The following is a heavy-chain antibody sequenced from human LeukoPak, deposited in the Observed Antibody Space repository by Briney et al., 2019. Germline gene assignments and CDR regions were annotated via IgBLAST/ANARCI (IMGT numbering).Heavy chain of an antibody. D-gene: IGHD1-1*01. CDR2: INSDGSNT. V-gene: IGHV3-74*01. J-gene: IGHJ4*02. CDR1: GFTFSSYC. Sequence: GGSLRLSCAASGFTFSSYCMNWVRQAPGKGLVWVSCINSDGSNTRYADSVKGRFTISRDNAKNTLYLQMNSLRDEDTAMYYCAKMGGDYHWLFYLDSWGQGTLVTVSS. CDR3: AKMGGDYHWLFYLDS.